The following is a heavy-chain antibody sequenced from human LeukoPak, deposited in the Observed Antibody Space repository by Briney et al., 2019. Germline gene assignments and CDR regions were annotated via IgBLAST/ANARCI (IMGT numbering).Heavy chain of an antibody. CDR1: GYTFTGYY. J-gene: IGHJ6*03. Sequence: ASVKVSCKASGYTFTGYYMHWVRQAPGQGLEWMGWINPNSGGTNYAQKFQGRVTMTRDMSISTAYMELSGLKSDDTAVYYCARDWYHYETSGYYPPYYYYMDVWGKGTTVTISS. V-gene: IGHV1-2*02. CDR3: ARDWYHYETSGYYPPYYYYMDV. D-gene: IGHD3-22*01. CDR2: INPNSGGT.